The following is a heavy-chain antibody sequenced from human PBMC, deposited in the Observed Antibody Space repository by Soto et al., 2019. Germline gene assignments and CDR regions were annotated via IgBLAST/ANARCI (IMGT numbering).Heavy chain of an antibody. CDR1: GFTFSSYS. V-gene: IGHV3-21*01. D-gene: IGHD3-10*01. J-gene: IGHJ3*02. CDR3: ARDVVEGVTMVRGAPSDAFDI. CDR2: ISSSSSYI. Sequence: EVQLVESGGGLVKPGGSLRLSCAASGFTFSSYSMNWVRQAPGKGLEWVSSISSSSSYIYYADSVKGRFTISRDNAKNSLYLQMNSLRAEDTAVYYCARDVVEGVTMVRGAPSDAFDIWGQGTMVTVSS.